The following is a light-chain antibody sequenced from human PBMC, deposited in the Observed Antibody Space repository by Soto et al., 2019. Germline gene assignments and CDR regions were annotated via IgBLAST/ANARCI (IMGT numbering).Light chain of an antibody. CDR2: GAS. CDR3: QQYGSPPIT. V-gene: IGKV3-20*01. Sequence: DIVLTQSPGTLSLSPGERATLSCRASQSVSSSNFAWYQQKPGQAPRLLIYGASSRATGFPDRFRGSESGTDFTLTISRLEPEDFAVYYCQQYGSPPITFGGGTKLEIK. CDR1: QSVSSSN. J-gene: IGKJ4*01.